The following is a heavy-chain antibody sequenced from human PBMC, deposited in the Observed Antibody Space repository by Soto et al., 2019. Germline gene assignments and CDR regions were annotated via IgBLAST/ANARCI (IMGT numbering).Heavy chain of an antibody. D-gene: IGHD3-10*01. Sequence: ASVKVSCKASGGTFSSYAISWVRQAPGQGLEWMGGIIPIFGTANYAQKFQGRVTITADESTGTAYMELGSLRSEDTAVYYCARFEYSGSYTYYYYYGMDVWGQGTTVTVSS. V-gene: IGHV1-69*13. CDR2: IIPIFGTA. CDR3: ARFEYSGSYTYYYYYGMDV. CDR1: GGTFSSYA. J-gene: IGHJ6*02.